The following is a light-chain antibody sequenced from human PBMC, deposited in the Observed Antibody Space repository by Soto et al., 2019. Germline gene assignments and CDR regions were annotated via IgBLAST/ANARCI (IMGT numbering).Light chain of an antibody. Sequence: QAVVTQEPSLTVSPGGTVILTYGSSTGAVTSGHYPYWFQQKPGQAPRTLIYDTTNKHSWTPARFSGFLLGGKAALTLSGAQPEDEAEYFCLLFYSVGLSVFGGGTKLTVL. CDR1: TGAVTSGHY. V-gene: IGLV7-46*01. CDR3: LLFYSVGLSV. J-gene: IGLJ3*02. CDR2: DTT.